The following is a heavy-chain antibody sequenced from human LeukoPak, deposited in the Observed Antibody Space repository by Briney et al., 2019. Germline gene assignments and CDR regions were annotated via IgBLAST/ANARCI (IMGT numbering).Heavy chain of an antibody. J-gene: IGHJ4*02. V-gene: IGHV4-38-2*02. CDR3: ARAFCVGDCFVLHIYFDS. Sequence: SETLSLTCNVSGYSISSGYFWGRVRQPPGKGLEWIGSIYQRATVHYNPSLKSRVTISLDTSKNQFSLNLRSMKASDTAVYYCARAFCVGDCFVLHIYFDSWGLGTLVTVSS. D-gene: IGHD2-21*02. CDR1: GYSISSGYF. CDR2: IYQRATV.